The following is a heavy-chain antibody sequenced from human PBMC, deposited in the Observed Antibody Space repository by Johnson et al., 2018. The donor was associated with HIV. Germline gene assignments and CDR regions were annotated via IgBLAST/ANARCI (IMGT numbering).Heavy chain of an antibody. V-gene: IGHV3-9*01. CDR1: GFTFDDYA. CDR2: ISWNSGSI. D-gene: IGHD1-26*01. Sequence: VQLVESGGGLVQPGRSLRLSCAASGFTFDDYAMHWVRQAPGKGLEWVSGISWNSGSIGYADSVKGRFTISRDNSKNTLYLQMNSLRAEDTAVYYCAKDLRRGSGSYSDAFDIWGQGTMVTVSS. CDR3: AKDLRRGSGSYSDAFDI. J-gene: IGHJ3*02.